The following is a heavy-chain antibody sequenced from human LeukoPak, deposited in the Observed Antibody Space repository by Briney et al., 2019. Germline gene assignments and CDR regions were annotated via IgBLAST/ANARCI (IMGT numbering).Heavy chain of an antibody. Sequence: SETLSLTCAVSGYSISSGYYWGWIRQPPGKGLEWIGSIYHSGSTYYNPSLKSRVTISVDTFKNQFSLKLSSVTAADTAVYYCARDRDLCSSTSCNTFDYWGQGTLVTVSS. D-gene: IGHD2-2*01. CDR3: ARDRDLCSSTSCNTFDY. J-gene: IGHJ4*02. CDR2: IYHSGST. CDR1: GYSISSGYY. V-gene: IGHV4-38-2*02.